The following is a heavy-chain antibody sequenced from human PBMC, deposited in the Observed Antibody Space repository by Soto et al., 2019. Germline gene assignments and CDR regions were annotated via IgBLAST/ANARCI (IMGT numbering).Heavy chain of an antibody. Sequence: PSETLSLTCAVSGGSISSGGYSWSWIRQPPGKGLEWIGYIYHSGSTYYNPSLKSRVTISVDRSKNQFSLKLSSVTAADTAMYYCARRGKAAAGTGYYYGMDVWGQGTTVTVSS. V-gene: IGHV4-30-2*01. J-gene: IGHJ6*02. D-gene: IGHD6-13*01. CDR2: IYHSGST. CDR3: ARRGKAAAGTGYYYGMDV. CDR1: GGSISSGGYS.